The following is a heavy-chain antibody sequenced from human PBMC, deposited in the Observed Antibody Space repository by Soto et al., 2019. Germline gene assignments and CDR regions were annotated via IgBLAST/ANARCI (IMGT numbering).Heavy chain of an antibody. D-gene: IGHD3-10*01. V-gene: IGHV3-30*18. CDR2: ISYDGSNK. Sequence: PGGSLRLSCAASGFTFSSYGMHWVRQAPGKGLEWVAVISYDGSNKYYADSVKGRFTISRDNSKNTLYLQMNSLRAEDTAVYYCAKDRQLLWFDYWGQGTLVTVSS. CDR3: AKDRQLLWFDY. J-gene: IGHJ4*02. CDR1: GFTFSSYG.